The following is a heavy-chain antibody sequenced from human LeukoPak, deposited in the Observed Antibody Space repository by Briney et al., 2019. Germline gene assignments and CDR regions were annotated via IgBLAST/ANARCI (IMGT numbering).Heavy chain of an antibody. CDR3: AKAIQGIDILTGYRENWFDP. J-gene: IGHJ5*02. V-gene: IGHV3-23*01. D-gene: IGHD3-9*01. CDR2: ISGSGGST. CDR1: GFTFSGYG. Sequence: PGGTLRLSCAASGFTFSGYGMSWVRQAPGKGLEWVSAISGSGGSTYYADSVKGRFTISRDNSKNTLYLQMNSLRAEDTAVYYCAKAIQGIDILTGYRENWFDPWGQGTLVTVSS.